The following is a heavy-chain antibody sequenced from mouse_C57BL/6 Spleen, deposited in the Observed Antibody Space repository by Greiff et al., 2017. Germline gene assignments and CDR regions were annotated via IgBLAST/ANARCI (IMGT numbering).Heavy chain of an antibody. CDR2: IYPGSGST. CDR1: GYTFTSYW. J-gene: IGHJ2*01. D-gene: IGHD1-1*01. Sequence: QVQLQQPGAELVKPGASVKMSCKASGYTFTSYWITWVKQRPGQGLEWIGVIYPGSGSTNYNEKFKSKATLAVDTSSSTAYMQLSSLTSEDSAVYYCAKCDTTVVRGYYFDYWGQGTTLTVSS. V-gene: IGHV1-55*01. CDR3: AKCDTTVVRGYYFDY.